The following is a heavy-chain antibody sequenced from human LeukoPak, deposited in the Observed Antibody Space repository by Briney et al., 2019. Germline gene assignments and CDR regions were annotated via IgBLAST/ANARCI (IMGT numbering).Heavy chain of an antibody. CDR2: ITNSGGST. D-gene: IGHD3-10*01. J-gene: IGHJ4*02. CDR3: AKEGTYYAFDF. V-gene: IGHV3-23*01. Sequence: GGSLRLSCAASGFTFSSYGMSWVRQAPGEGLEWVSSITNSGGSTYYAGSVKGRFTISRDNSKNTLYLQMNSLRAEDTAVYYCAKEGTYYAFDFWGQGTLVTVSS. CDR1: GFTFSSYG.